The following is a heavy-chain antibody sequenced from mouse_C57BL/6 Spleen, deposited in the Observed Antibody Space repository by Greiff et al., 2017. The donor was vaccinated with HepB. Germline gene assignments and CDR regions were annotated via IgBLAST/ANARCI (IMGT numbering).Heavy chain of an antibody. D-gene: IGHD2-2*01. J-gene: IGHJ4*01. CDR1: GYTFTSYW. Sequence: QVQLQQPGAELVRPGSSVKLSCKASGYTFTSYWMHWVKQRPIQGLEWIGNIDPSDSETHYNQKFKDKATLTVDKSSSTAYMQLSSLTSEDSAVYYGERRGGYGYYAMDYWGQGTSVTVSS. V-gene: IGHV1-52*01. CDR3: ERRGGYGYYAMDY. CDR2: IDPSDSET.